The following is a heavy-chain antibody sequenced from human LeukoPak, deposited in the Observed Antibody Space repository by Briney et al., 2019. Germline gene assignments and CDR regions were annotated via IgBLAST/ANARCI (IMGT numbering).Heavy chain of an antibody. D-gene: IGHD1-26*01. V-gene: IGHV4-39*01. Sequence: SETLSLTCTVSGGSISSSSYYWGWIRQPPGKGLEWIGSIYYSGSTYYNPSLKSRVTISVDTSKNQFSLKLSSVTAADTAVYYCARRGSGSYFPFDIWGQGTMVTVSS. CDR1: GGSISSSSYY. CDR2: IYYSGST. CDR3: ARRGSGSYFPFDI. J-gene: IGHJ3*02.